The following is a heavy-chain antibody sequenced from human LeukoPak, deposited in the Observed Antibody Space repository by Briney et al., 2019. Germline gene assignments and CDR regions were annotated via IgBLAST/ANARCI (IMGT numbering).Heavy chain of an antibody. V-gene: IGHV3-30*02. CDR2: IRYDGSNK. D-gene: IGHD6-19*01. J-gene: IGHJ4*02. CDR1: GFMFSSYG. Sequence: GGSLRLSCAASGFMFSSYGMHWVRQAPGKGLEGVAFIRYDGSNKYYADSVKGRFTISRDNAKNSLYLQMNSLRAEDTALYYCARVSDISVAAYFDYWGQGTLVTVSS. CDR3: ARVSDISVAAYFDY.